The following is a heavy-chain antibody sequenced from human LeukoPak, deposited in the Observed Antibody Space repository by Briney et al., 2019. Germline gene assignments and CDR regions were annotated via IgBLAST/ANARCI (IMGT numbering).Heavy chain of an antibody. J-gene: IGHJ3*02. V-gene: IGHV1-8*03. CDR2: MNPNSGNT. Sequence: ASVKVSCKASGYTFTSYDINWVRQATGQGLEWMGWMNPNSGNTGYAQKFQGRVTITRNTSISTAYMELSSLRSEDTAVYYCARGRVSCSGGSCPDAFDIWGQGTMVTVSS. CDR3: ARGRVSCSGGSCPDAFDI. CDR1: GYTFTSYD. D-gene: IGHD2-15*01.